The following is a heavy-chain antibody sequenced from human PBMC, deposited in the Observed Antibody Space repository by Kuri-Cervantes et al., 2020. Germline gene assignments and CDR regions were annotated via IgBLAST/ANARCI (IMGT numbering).Heavy chain of an antibody. CDR1: GGTFSSYA. V-gene: IGHV1-69*05. CDR2: IIPIFGTA. CDR3: ARDGVGADAFDI. D-gene: IGHD1-26*01. J-gene: IGHJ3*02. Sequence: SVKVSCKASGGTFSSYAISWVRQAPGQGLEWMGGIIPIFGTASCAQKFQGRVTITTDESTSTVYMELSSLRSEDTAMYYCARDGVGADAFDIWGQGTMVTVSS.